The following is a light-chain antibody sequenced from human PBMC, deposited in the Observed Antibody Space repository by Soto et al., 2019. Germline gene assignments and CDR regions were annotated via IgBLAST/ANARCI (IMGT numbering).Light chain of an antibody. CDR3: QQYNNWPPGT. V-gene: IGKV3-15*01. J-gene: IGKJ1*01. CDR2: GAS. CDR1: QSVSSN. Sequence: EIVMTQSPATLSVSPGERATLSCRASQSVSSNLAWYQQKPGQAPRLLIYGASTRATGIPARFSGSGSGTEFNLTISSPQSEDFAGYYCQQYNNWPPGTFGQGTKVEIK.